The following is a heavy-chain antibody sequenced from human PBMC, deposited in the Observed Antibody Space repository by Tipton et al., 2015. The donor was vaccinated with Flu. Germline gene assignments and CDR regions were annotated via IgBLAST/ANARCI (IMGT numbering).Heavy chain of an antibody. V-gene: IGHV1-18*01. J-gene: IGHJ5*02. Sequence: QLVQSGAEVKKPGASVKVSCKASGYTFNRYGITWVRRAPGQGLEWMGWINGFSRNTNYAQAFQGRVTMATDTYTSTAYMELRSLRSDDTAVYYCARSQVDWNKTPNWVDPWGQGTLVIVSS. CDR1: GYTFNRYG. CDR2: INGFSRNT. CDR3: ARSQVDWNKTPNWVDP. D-gene: IGHD3/OR15-3a*01.